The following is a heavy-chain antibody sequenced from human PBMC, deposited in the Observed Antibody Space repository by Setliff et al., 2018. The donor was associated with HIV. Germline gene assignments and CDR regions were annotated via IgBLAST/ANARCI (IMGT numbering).Heavy chain of an antibody. CDR3: ARRSGWAYDY. CDR2: IYYSGST. CDR1: GGSISSHY. Sequence: PSETLSLTCTVSGGSISSHYWSWIRQPPGKGLEWIGSIYYSGSTNYSPSLKSRFTISVDTSKNQFSLKLSSVTAADTAVYDCARRSGWAYDYWGQGTLVTVSS. J-gene: IGHJ4*02. D-gene: IGHD6-19*01. V-gene: IGHV4-59*11.